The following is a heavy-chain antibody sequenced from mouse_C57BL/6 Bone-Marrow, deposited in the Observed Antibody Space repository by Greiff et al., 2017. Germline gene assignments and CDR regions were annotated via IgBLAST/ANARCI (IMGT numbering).Heavy chain of an antibody. CDR1: GYSITSGYY. Sequence: QSGPGLVKPSQSLSLTCSVTGYSITSGYYWNWIRQFPGNKLEWIGYISYDGSNNYKPSLKNRISITRDTSKNQFFLKLNSVTTEDTATYYCARGGVLGQDFDYWVQGTTLTVSS. V-gene: IGHV3-6*01. D-gene: IGHD4-1*01. CDR3: ARGGVLGQDFDY. CDR2: ISYDGSN. J-gene: IGHJ2*01.